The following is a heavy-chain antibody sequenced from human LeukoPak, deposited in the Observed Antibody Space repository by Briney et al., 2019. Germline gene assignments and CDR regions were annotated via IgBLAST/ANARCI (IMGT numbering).Heavy chain of an antibody. V-gene: IGHV3-21*01. CDR3: ARVMMGATVTTFHYYCMDV. D-gene: IGHD4-11*01. J-gene: IGHJ6*03. CDR1: GFTFNKYF. Sequence: GGSLRLSCEASGFTFNKYFMSWVRQAPGKGLERVASITSSSSHIYYADSVKGRFTISRDNAKNELYLQMNSLRAEDTAIYYCARVMMGATVTTFHYYCMDVWGVGTTVTVSS. CDR2: ITSSSSHI.